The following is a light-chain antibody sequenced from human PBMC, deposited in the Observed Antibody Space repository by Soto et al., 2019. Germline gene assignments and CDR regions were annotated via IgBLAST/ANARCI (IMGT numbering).Light chain of an antibody. V-gene: IGLV1-44*01. CDR2: SNN. CDR3: VAWDDSLNGYVV. Sequence: QSVLTQPPSASGTPGQRVTISCSGSSSNIGSNTVNWYQQLPGTAPKLVIYSNNQRPSGVPDRFSGSKSGTSASLASSGLQSEYEADYYCVAWDDSLNGYVVFGGGTKLTVL. CDR1: SSNIGSNT. J-gene: IGLJ2*01.